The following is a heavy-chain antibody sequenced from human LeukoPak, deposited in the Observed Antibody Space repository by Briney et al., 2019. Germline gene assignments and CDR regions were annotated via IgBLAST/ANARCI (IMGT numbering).Heavy chain of an antibody. CDR2: ISSSGSTI. CDR3: ARDLGEVYMDV. CDR1: GFTFSSYA. J-gene: IGHJ6*03. V-gene: IGHV3-48*04. Sequence: PGGSLRLSCAASGFTFSSYAMHWVRQAPGKGLEWVSYISSSGSTIYYADSVKGRFTISRDNAKNSLYLQMNSLRAEDTAVYYCARDLGEVYMDVWGKGTTVTVSS.